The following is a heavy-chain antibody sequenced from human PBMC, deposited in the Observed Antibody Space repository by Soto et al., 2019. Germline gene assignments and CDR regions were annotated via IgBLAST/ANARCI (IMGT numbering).Heavy chain of an antibody. D-gene: IGHD2-15*01. CDR3: ARSIDGGYFDY. CDR1: GGSISSYY. Sequence: SETLSLTCTVSGGSISSYYWSWIRQPPGKGLEWIGYIYYSGSTNYNPSLKSRVTISVDTSKNQFSLKLSSVTAADTAVYYCARSIDGGYFDYWGQGTLVTVSS. CDR2: IYYSGST. J-gene: IGHJ4*02. V-gene: IGHV4-59*01.